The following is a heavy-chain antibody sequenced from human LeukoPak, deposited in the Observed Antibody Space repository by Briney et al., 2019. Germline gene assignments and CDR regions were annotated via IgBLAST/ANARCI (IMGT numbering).Heavy chain of an antibody. D-gene: IGHD3-16*02. CDR1: GFTFSSYA. J-gene: IGHJ4*02. V-gene: IGHV3-66*01. CDR2: IYSGGST. CDR3: ARDPELRLGELSFDY. Sequence: GGSLRLSCAASGFTFSSYAMSWVRQAPGKGLEWVSVIYSGGSTYYADSVKGRFTISRDNSKNTLYLQMNSLRAEDTAVYYCARDPELRLGELSFDYWGQGTLVTVSS.